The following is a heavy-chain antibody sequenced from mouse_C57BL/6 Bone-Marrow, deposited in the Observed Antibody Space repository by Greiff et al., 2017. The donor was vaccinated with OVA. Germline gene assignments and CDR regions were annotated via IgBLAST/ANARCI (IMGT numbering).Heavy chain of an antibody. CDR3: ASGGQRRLRGNYYFDY. J-gene: IGHJ2*01. CDR2: IHPNSGST. Sequence: QVQLQQPGAELVKPGASVKLSCKASGYTFTSYWMHWVKQRPGQGLEWIGMIHPNSGSTNYNEKFKSKATLTVDKSSRTAYMQLSSLTCEDAAVYYCASGGQRRLRGNYYFDYWGQGTTLTVSS. CDR1: GYTFTSYW. D-gene: IGHD3-2*02. V-gene: IGHV1-64*01.